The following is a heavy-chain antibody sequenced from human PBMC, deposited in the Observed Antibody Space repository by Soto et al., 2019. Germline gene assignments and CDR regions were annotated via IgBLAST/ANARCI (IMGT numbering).Heavy chain of an antibody. CDR1: GFTFSSYA. J-gene: IGHJ4*02. CDR2: ISGSGGST. Sequence: GGSLRLSCAASGFTFSSYAMSWVRQAPGKGLEWVSAISGSGGSTYYADSVKGRFTISRDNSKNTLYLQMNSLRAEDTAVYYCAKDQRGIVATTPDYWGQGTLVTVSS. D-gene: IGHD5-12*01. CDR3: AKDQRGIVATTPDY. V-gene: IGHV3-23*01.